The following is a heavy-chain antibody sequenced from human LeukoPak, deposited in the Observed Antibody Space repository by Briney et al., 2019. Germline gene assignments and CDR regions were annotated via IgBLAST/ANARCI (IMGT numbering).Heavy chain of an antibody. CDR2: IYYSGST. D-gene: IGHD4-17*01. CDR3: ARSTTSTATGHC. V-gene: IGHV4-59*01. J-gene: IGHJ1*01. Sequence: SETLSLTCTVSGGSISSYYWSWIRQPPGKGLEWIGYIYYSGSTNYNPSLKSRVTISVDTSKNQFSLKLSSVTAADTAVYYCARSTTSTATGHCWGQGTLVTVSS. CDR1: GGSISSYY.